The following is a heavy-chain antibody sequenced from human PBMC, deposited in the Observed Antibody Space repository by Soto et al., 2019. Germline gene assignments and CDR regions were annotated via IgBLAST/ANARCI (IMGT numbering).Heavy chain of an antibody. CDR2: ISSSSSTI. Sequence: PGGSLRLSCAASGFTFSDYYMSWIRQAPGKGMEWVSYISSSSSTIYYADSVKGRFTITRDNAKNSLYLQMNSLRAEDTAVYYCARVCGGDPDYFDYWGQGTLVTVSS. D-gene: IGHD2-21*02. CDR1: GFTFSDYY. J-gene: IGHJ4*02. CDR3: ARVCGGDPDYFDY. V-gene: IGHV3-11*01.